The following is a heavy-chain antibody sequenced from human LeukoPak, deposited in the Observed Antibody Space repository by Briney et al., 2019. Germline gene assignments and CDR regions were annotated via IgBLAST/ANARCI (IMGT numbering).Heavy chain of an antibody. CDR3: ARVGRYCSSISCYTRNYYYYYYMDV. J-gene: IGHJ6*03. CDR1: GYTFTSYG. V-gene: IGHV1-18*01. Sequence: ASVKVSCKASGYTFTSYGISWVRQAPGQGLEWMGWISAYNGNTNYAQKLQGRVTMTTDTSTSTAYMELRNLRSDDTAVYYCARVGRYCSSISCYTRNYYYYYYMDVWGKGTTVTVSS. CDR2: ISAYNGNT. D-gene: IGHD2-2*02.